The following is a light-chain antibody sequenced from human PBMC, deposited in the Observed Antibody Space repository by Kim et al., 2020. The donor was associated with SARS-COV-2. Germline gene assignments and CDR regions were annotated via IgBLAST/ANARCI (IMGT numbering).Light chain of an antibody. CDR1: TSNVGNNI. CDR3: ASWDDSLNGRVL. V-gene: IGLV1-44*01. Sequence: ATISCCETTSNVGNNIVKCYQQLPGPAPKLLLHSNDERPSAVPDRFSGSKSGTSASLAISGLQSEDEGDYYCASWDDSLNGRVLFGGGTQLTVL. J-gene: IGLJ2*01. CDR2: SND.